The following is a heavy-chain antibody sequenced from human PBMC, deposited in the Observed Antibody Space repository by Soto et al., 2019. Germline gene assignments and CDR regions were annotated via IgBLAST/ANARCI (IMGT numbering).Heavy chain of an antibody. CDR2: IDRDGSGT. Sequence: EVRLVESGGGLVQPGGSLRLSCAASGFTFSSYYMHWVRQAPGKGLVWVSRIDRDGSGTRHADSVQGRFTISRDNAQNTLYLQMNSLRAEDTAIYYCVRVEYSGYGAHDYWGQGTLVTVSS. D-gene: IGHD5-12*01. CDR1: GFTFSSYY. CDR3: VRVEYSGYGAHDY. V-gene: IGHV3-74*01. J-gene: IGHJ4*02.